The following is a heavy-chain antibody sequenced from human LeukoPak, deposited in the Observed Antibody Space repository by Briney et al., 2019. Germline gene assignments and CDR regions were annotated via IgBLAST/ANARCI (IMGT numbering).Heavy chain of an antibody. V-gene: IGHV3-33*01. CDR3: ARESSGGIAAAFEHVAGISSGVDP. D-gene: IGHD6-13*01. Sequence: PGGSLRLSCAASGFTFSSYGMHWVRQAPGKGLEWVAVIWYDGSNKYYADSVKGRFTISRDNSKNTLYLQMNSLRAEDTAVYYCARESSGGIAAAFEHVAGISSGVDPWGQGTLVTVSS. CDR2: IWYDGSNK. CDR1: GFTFSSYG. J-gene: IGHJ5*02.